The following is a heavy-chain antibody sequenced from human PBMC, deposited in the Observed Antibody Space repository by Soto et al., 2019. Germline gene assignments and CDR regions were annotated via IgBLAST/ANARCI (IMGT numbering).Heavy chain of an antibody. CDR1: GFTFNSYV. CDR2: ISRSGRGSA. CDR3: AKDHFKGNGGFDGFDV. J-gene: IGHJ3*01. Sequence: GGSLRLSCAASGFTFNSYVMTWVRQAPGEGLEWVSSISRSGRGSAYYADSVKGRFTISRDNSENTLFLQMNNLRDDDTAVYYCAKDHFKGNGGFDGFDVWGQGTMVTVSS. D-gene: IGHD4-17*01. V-gene: IGHV3-23*01.